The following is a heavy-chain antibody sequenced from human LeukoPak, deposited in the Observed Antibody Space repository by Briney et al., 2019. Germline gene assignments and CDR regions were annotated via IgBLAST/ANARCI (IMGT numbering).Heavy chain of an antibody. V-gene: IGHV4-59*11. D-gene: IGHD2-2*01. CDR1: GGSFSGHY. Sequence: SEALSLTCAVYGGSFSGHYWSWIRQPPGKGLEWIGYIYYSGSTNYNPSLKSRVTISVDTSKNQFSLKLSSVTAADTAVYYCARRYCSSTSCHFDYWGQGTLVTVSS. CDR2: IYYSGST. J-gene: IGHJ4*02. CDR3: ARRYCSSTSCHFDY.